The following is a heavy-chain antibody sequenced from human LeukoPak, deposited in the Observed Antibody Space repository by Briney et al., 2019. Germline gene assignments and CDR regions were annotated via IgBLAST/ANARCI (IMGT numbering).Heavy chain of an antibody. CDR3: AKDLAAFGVAAFDI. CDR1: GFTFSSYW. J-gene: IGHJ3*02. CDR2: VRGDGGTT. Sequence: GGSLRLSCAASGFTFSSYWMHWVRQAPGKGVEWVSRVRGDGGTTSYADSVKGRFTISRDNSKNTPYLQMNSLRAEDTAVYYCAKDLAAFGVAAFDIWGQGTMVTVSS. V-gene: IGHV3-74*01. D-gene: IGHD3-3*01.